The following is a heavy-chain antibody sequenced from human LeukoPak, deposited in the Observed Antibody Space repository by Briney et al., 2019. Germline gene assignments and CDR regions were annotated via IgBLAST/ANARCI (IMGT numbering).Heavy chain of an antibody. CDR2: ILYDGSHS. Sequence: GGPLRFSWAASDFCFNNYIARVGRQAPGKRQERVASILYDGSHSYFTASLKGRWTISRDNSKTTLYLHMNSLRPEDTAVYFCAKDQRYPDTSDYYQVRPPRGKFDYWGQGTLVAVSP. CDR3: AKDQRYPDTSDYYQVRPPRGKFDY. J-gene: IGHJ4*02. D-gene: IGHD3-22*01. V-gene: IGHV3-30*02. CDR1: DFCFNNYI.